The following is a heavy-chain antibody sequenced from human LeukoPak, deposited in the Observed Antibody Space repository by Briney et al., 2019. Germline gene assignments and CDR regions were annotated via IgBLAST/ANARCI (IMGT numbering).Heavy chain of an antibody. CDR2: IRKTGGET. D-gene: IGHD2-2*01. V-gene: IGHV3-23*01. CDR3: AKGGRTTWFDP. CDR1: GFTFSDYS. J-gene: IGHJ5*02. Sequence: PVGCLRLSCAASGFTFSDYSMTWVRQAPGKGLEWVSTIRKTGGETYYADSVKGRFTVSRDNSKNTLSVEMNSLRAEDTAVYYCAKGGRTTWFDPWGQGNLVPVSS.